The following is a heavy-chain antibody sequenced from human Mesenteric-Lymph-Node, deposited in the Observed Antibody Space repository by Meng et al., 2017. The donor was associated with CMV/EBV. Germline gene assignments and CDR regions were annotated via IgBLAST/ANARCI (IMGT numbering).Heavy chain of an antibody. CDR1: DRY. J-gene: IGHJ3*02. D-gene: IGHD3/OR15-3a*01. CDR2: INPDNGAT. CDR3: ARGSDYYDLNGSYYDKSLDM. Sequence: DRYIHWVRQAPGQGLQWMGWINPDNGATNIAREFQGRVTLTRDTSVNAVSMDLNRLRSDDTAVYYCARGSDYYDLNGSYYDKSLDMWGQGTMVTVSS. V-gene: IGHV1-2*02.